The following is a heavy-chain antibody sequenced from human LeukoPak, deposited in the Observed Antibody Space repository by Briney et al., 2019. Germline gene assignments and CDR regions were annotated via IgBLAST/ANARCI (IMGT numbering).Heavy chain of an antibody. D-gene: IGHD3-22*01. CDR2: ISAYNGNT. CDR3: ARHRLRYTMTPFDY. CDR1: GYTFTSYG. V-gene: IGHV1-18*01. Sequence: WASVKVSCKASGYTFTSYGISWVRQAPGQGLEWMGWISAYNGNTNYAQKLQGRVTMTTDTSTSTAYMELRSLRSDDTAVYYCARHRLRYTMTPFDYWGQGTLVTVSS. J-gene: IGHJ4*02.